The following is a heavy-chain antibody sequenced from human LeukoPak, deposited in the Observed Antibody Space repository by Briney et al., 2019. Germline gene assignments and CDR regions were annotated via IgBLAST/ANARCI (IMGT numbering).Heavy chain of an antibody. J-gene: IGHJ4*02. CDR3: AKGRYYFYGSGSYYLDN. Sequence: PGRSLRLSCAASGFTFSNYGMHWVRQAPGKGLEWVAVILYDGSTTYYGDSVKGRLTISRDNSKNTLYLQMNSPRAEDTAVYYCAKGRYYFYGSGSYYLDNWGQGTLVTVSS. V-gene: IGHV3-30*18. CDR2: ILYDGSTT. D-gene: IGHD3-10*01. CDR1: GFTFSNYG.